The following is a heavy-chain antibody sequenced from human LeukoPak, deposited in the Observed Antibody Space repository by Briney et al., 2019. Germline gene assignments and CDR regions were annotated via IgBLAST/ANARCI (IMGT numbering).Heavy chain of an antibody. CDR3: ARGRHYYDSSGHFDY. Sequence: ASVKVSCKASGYTFTGYYMHWVRQAPGQGLEWMGWINPNSGGTNYAQKFQGRVTMTRDTSISTAYMELSRLRPDDTAVYYCARGRHYYDSSGHFDYWGQGTLVTVSS. V-gene: IGHV1-2*02. J-gene: IGHJ4*02. D-gene: IGHD3-22*01. CDR1: GYTFTGYY. CDR2: INPNSGGT.